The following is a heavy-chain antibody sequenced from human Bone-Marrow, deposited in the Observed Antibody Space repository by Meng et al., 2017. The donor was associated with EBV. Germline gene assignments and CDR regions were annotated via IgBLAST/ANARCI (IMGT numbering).Heavy chain of an antibody. V-gene: IGHV1-8*01. Sequence: VQLLRSGGEVKKPGASVKVSCKASGYTFTRYDINWVRQATGQGLEWMGWMDPNSGNTGFAQKFQGRVTMTRNTSISTAYMELSALTSEDTAVYYCARDVYASGTYRADPWGQGTLVTVSS. J-gene: IGHJ5*02. CDR2: MDPNSGNT. CDR1: GYTFTRYD. CDR3: ARDVYASGTYRADP. D-gene: IGHD3-10*01.